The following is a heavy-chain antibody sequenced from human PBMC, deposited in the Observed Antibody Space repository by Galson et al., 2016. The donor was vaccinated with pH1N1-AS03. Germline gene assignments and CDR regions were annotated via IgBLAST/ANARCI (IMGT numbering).Heavy chain of an antibody. CDR2: IYYSGST. D-gene: IGHD2-15*01. CDR1: GDSIDISPYY. V-gene: IGHV4-39*07. CDR3: ARVGPMAAGPPDL. Sequence: SETLSLTCTVSGDSIDISPYYWNWIRQPPGKSLEWIGNIYYSGSTYYSPSLASRVTISIDTSNNQIFLTLASVTAADTAVYFCARVGPMAAGPPDLWGQAILVPVSS. J-gene: IGHJ5*02.